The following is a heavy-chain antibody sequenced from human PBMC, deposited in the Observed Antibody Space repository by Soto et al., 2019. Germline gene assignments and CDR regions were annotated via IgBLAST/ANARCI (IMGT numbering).Heavy chain of an antibody. Sequence: QVQLVESGGGVVQPGGALRLSCAASGFTFSSTGMHWVRQAPGKGLEWVAVISHDGGNKYYGDSVKGRFTISRDNSKNTLYLQMNSLRADDTAVSYCAKDWGIAVAAHWGQGTLVTVSS. CDR3: AKDWGIAVAAH. V-gene: IGHV3-30*18. D-gene: IGHD6-19*01. J-gene: IGHJ4*02. CDR2: ISHDGGNK. CDR1: GFTFSSTG.